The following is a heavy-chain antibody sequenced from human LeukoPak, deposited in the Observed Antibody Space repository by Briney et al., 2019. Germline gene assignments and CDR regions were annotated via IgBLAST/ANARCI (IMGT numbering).Heavy chain of an antibody. CDR2: IYYSGST. D-gene: IGHD3-3*01. Sequence: PSETLSLTCTVSGGSISSSSYYWGWIRQPPGKGLEWIGSIYYSGSTYYNPSLKSRVTISVDTSKNQFSLKLSSVTAADTAVYYCARDKLYCPPYDFWSACYYYYMDVWGKGTTVTVSS. CDR3: ARDKLYCPPYDFWSACYYYYMDV. J-gene: IGHJ6*03. V-gene: IGHV4-39*07. CDR1: GGSISSSSYY.